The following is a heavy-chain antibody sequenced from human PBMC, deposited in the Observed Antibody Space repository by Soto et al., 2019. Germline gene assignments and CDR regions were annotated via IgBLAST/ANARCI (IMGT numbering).Heavy chain of an antibody. J-gene: IGHJ6*02. CDR2: ISAYNGNT. CDR3: ASGGKYCTNGVCPFYGMDV. Sequence: QVQLVQSRAEVKKPGASVKVSCKASGCTFASYGISWVRQAPGQGLEWMGWISAYNGNTNYAQKFQGRVTMTTDTSTSTAYMELRSLRSDDTAVYYCASGGKYCTNGVCPFYGMDVWGQGTTVTVSS. D-gene: IGHD2-8*01. CDR1: GCTFASYG. V-gene: IGHV1-18*01.